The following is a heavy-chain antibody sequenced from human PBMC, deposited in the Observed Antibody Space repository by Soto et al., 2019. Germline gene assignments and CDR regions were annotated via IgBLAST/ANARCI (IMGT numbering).Heavy chain of an antibody. CDR2: ISSSSSYT. Sequence: GGSLRLSCSASGFTFSDYYMSWIRQAPGKGLEWVSYISSSSSYTNYADSVKGRFTISRDNAKNSLYLQMNSLRAEDTAVYYCARFWYSSGCPDYWGQGTLVTVSS. CDR1: GFTFSDYY. D-gene: IGHD6-19*01. CDR3: ARFWYSSGCPDY. J-gene: IGHJ4*02. V-gene: IGHV3-11*06.